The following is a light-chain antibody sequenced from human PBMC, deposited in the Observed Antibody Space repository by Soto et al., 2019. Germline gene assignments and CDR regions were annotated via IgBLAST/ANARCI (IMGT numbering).Light chain of an antibody. CDR2: NNI. Sequence: QSVLTQPPSVSGAPGQSVTISCTGSSSNIGAGYDVHWYQQLPRTAPKLLIYNNINRPSGVPDRFSGSRSGTSDSLAITGLQAEDEAVYYCQSYDTSLIVAYVFVNGNKVTV. CDR1: SSNIGAGYD. V-gene: IGLV1-40*01. J-gene: IGLJ1*01. CDR3: QSYDTSLIVAYV.